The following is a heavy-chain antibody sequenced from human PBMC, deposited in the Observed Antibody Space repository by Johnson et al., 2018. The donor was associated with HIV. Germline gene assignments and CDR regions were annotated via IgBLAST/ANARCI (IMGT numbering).Heavy chain of an antibody. CDR3: AKSSSSFGAFDI. V-gene: IGHV3-30-3*02. J-gene: IGHJ3*02. CDR1: GFTFSSYA. CDR2: ISYDEKNK. D-gene: IGHD6-6*01. Sequence: VQLVESGGGVVQPGGSLRLSCAASGFTFSSYAMHWVRQAPGKGPEWLAVISYDEKNKYYADSVKGRFTISRDNSQNTLYLQMNSLRAEDTAVYYCAKSSSSFGAFDIWGQGTMVTVSS.